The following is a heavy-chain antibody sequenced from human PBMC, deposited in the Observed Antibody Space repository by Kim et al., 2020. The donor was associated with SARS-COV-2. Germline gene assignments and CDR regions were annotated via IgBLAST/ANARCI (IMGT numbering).Heavy chain of an antibody. CDR3: ARYYGSGSYYDYYYGMDV. CDR1: GGSISSYY. V-gene: IGHV4-59*01. J-gene: IGHJ6*02. Sequence: SETLSLTCTVSGGSISSYYWSWIRQPPGKGLEWIGYIYYSGSTNYNPSLKSRVTISVDTSKNQFSLKLSSVTAADTAVYYCARYYGSGSYYDYYYGMDVWGQGTTVTVSS. CDR2: IYYSGST. D-gene: IGHD3-10*01.